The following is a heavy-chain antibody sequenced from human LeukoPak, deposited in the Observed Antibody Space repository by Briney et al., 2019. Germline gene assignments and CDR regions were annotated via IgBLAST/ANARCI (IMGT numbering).Heavy chain of an antibody. D-gene: IGHD6-6*01. CDR2: IFYSGSS. Sequence: PSETLSLTCTVSGGSISSDISYWAWVRQPPEKGLEWIGTIFYSGSSYYNPSLKSRVTISVDTSKNQFSLKLSSVTAADTAVYYCARDDIIAATAFDIRGQGTMVTVSS. CDR1: GGSISSDISY. V-gene: IGHV4-39*07. J-gene: IGHJ3*02. CDR3: ARDDIIAATAFDI.